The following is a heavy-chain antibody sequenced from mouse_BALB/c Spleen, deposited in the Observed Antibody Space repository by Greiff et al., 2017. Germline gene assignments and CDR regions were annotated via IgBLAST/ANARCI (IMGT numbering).Heavy chain of an antibody. CDR2: INPGSGGT. Sequence: QVQLQQSGAELVRPGTSVKVSCKASGYAFTNYLIEWVKQRPGQGLEWIGVINPGSGGTNYNEKFKGKATLTADKSSSTAYMQLSSLTSDDSAVYFCARYRYDEYAMDDWGQGTSVTVSS. D-gene: IGHD2-14*01. J-gene: IGHJ4*01. CDR3: ARYRYDEYAMDD. V-gene: IGHV1-54*01. CDR1: GYAFTNYL.